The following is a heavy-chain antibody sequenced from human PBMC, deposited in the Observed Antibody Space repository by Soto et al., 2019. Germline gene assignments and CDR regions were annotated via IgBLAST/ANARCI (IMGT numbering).Heavy chain of an antibody. Sequence: QITLKESGPTLVKPTQTLTLTCTFSGFSLSTSGVGVGWIRQPPGKALEWLALIYWDDDKRYSPSLKSRLTINQDTSKNQVVLTMTNMDPVDTATYYCAHSLLSVVIFDYWGQGTLVTVSS. V-gene: IGHV2-5*02. J-gene: IGHJ4*02. D-gene: IGHD2-15*01. CDR2: IYWDDDK. CDR3: AHSLLSVVIFDY. CDR1: GFSLSTSGVG.